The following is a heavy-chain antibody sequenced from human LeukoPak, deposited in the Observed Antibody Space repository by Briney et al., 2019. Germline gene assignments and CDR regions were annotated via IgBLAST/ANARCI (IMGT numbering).Heavy chain of an antibody. CDR2: ISAYNGNT. CDR1: GYTFTIYG. CDR3: AIVVVDCSGGSCMNWFDP. Sequence: ASVKVSCKAPGYTFTIYGISWVRQAPGQGLEWMGWISAYNGNTNYAQKPQGRVTMTTDTSTSTAYMELRSPRSDDTAVYYCAIVVVDCSGGSCMNWFDPWGQGTLVTVSS. D-gene: IGHD2-15*01. J-gene: IGHJ5*02. V-gene: IGHV1-18*01.